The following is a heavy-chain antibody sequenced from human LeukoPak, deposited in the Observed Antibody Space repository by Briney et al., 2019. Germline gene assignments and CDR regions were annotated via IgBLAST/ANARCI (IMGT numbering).Heavy chain of an antibody. CDR2: ISSSSSSI. CDR3: ARGTTAAPRSAFDI. Sequence: GGSLRLSCAVSGFTLSSYYMNWVRQAPGEGLEWVSYISSSSSSIYYAESVKGRFTISRDNAKNSAYLQMNSLRDEDTAVYYCARGTTAAPRSAFDIWGQGTMVTVSS. D-gene: IGHD1-1*01. J-gene: IGHJ3*02. CDR1: GFTLSSYY. V-gene: IGHV3-48*02.